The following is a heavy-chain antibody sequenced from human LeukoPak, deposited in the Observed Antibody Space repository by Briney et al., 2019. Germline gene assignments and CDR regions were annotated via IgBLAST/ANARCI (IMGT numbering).Heavy chain of an antibody. V-gene: IGHV4-59*01. CDR2: IYYTGST. J-gene: IGHJ4*02. CDR3: ARGISSGWSRAVGY. D-gene: IGHD6-19*01. Sequence: SETLSLTCTVSGGSINKYHWSWIRQPPGKGLEWIGYIYYTGSTNYNPSLKSRVTISVDTSKNQFSLKLSSVTAADTAVYYCARGISSGWSRAVGYWGQGTLVTVSS. CDR1: GGSINKYH.